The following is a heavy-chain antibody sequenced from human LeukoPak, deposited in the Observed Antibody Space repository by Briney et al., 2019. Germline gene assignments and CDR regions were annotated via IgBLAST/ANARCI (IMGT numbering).Heavy chain of an antibody. D-gene: IGHD1-26*01. Sequence: GGSLTLSCVASGFTFKSYVMNWVRQAPGKGLEWLATIYGSGVSISYADSVKGRFTISRDNSNNTLYLQMNSLRAEDTAMYYCAKDHGWELPAEAYWGQGILVTVSS. J-gene: IGHJ4*02. CDR2: IYGSGVSI. V-gene: IGHV3-23*01. CDR1: GFTFKSYV. CDR3: AKDHGWELPAEAY.